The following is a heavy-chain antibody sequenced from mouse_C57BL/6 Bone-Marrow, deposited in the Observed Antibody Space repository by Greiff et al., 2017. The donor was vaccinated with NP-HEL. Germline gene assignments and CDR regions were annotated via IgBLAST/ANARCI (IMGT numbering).Heavy chain of an antibody. CDR3: TITTVVDWYFDV. V-gene: IGHV14-4*01. CDR2: IDPENGDT. J-gene: IGHJ1*03. CDR1: GFNIKDDY. D-gene: IGHD1-1*01. Sequence: EVQLQQSGAELVRPGASVKLSCTASGFNIKDDYMHWVKQRPEQGLEWIGWIDPENGDTEYASKFQGKATITADTSSNTAYLQLSSLTSEDTAVYYCTITTVVDWYFDVWGTGTTVTVSS.